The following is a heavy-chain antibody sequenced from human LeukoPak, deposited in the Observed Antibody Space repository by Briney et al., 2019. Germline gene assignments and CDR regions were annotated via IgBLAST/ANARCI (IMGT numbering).Heavy chain of an antibody. V-gene: IGHV2-70*11. CDR3: ARESGYAPRWFDP. D-gene: IGHD5-12*01. Sequence: SGPTLVNPTQTLSLTCTFSGFSLSTSGMCVSWLRQPPGKALEWLARIDWDDDKYYSTSLKTRLTISKDTSKNQVVLTMTNMDPVDTATYYCARESGYAPRWFDPWGQGTLVTVSS. J-gene: IGHJ5*02. CDR2: IDWDDDK. CDR1: GFSLSTSGMC.